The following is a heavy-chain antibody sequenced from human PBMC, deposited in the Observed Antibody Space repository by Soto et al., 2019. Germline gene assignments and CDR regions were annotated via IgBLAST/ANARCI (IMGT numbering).Heavy chain of an antibody. D-gene: IGHD6-13*01. CDR1: GFTVSSNY. CDR2: IYSGGST. V-gene: IGHV3-53*01. J-gene: IGHJ6*02. CDR3: ARDQRLAAGTYYYYYGMDV. Sequence: PVGSLRLSCAASGFTVSSNYMSWVRQAPGKGLEWVSVIYSGGSTYYADSVKGRFTISRDNSKNTLYLQMNSLRAEDTAVYYCARDQRLAAGTYYYYYGMDVWGQGTTVTVSS.